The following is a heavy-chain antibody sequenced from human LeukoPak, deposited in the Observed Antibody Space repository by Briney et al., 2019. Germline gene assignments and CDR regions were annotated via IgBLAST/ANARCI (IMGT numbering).Heavy chain of an antibody. V-gene: IGHV3-66*01. D-gene: IGHD1-26*01. CDR2: IYSGGST. CDR3: ARARKVGARGVDY. CDR1: GFTVSSNY. Sequence: GGSLRLSCAASGFTVSSNYMSWVRQAPGKGLEWVSVIYSGGSTYYADSMKGRFTISRDNSKNTLYLQMNSLRAEDTAVYYCARARKVGARGVDYWGQGTLVTVSS. J-gene: IGHJ4*02.